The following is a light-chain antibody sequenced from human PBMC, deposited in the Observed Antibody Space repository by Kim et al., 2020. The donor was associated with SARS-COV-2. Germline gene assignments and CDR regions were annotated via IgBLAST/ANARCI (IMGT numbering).Light chain of an antibody. CDR2: DAI. J-gene: IGKJ4*01. CDR1: QSISTY. CDR3: QQRAKWPLT. V-gene: IGKV3-11*01. Sequence: EIVLTQSPATLSLSPGESATLSCRASQSISTYIVWYQQKSGQAPRLLIYDAIDRATGIPARFSGSGFGTDFTLTISSLEPEDFAVYYCQQRAKWPLTFGGGTKLEIK.